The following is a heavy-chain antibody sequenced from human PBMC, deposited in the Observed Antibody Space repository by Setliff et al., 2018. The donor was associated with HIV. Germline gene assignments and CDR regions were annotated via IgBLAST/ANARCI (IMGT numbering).Heavy chain of an antibody. CDR3: AKARTTVTSALDS. J-gene: IGHJ4*02. CDR2: ISGNAGSS. D-gene: IGHD4-17*01. V-gene: IGHV3-23*01. CDR1: GFTFRSYA. Sequence: SLRLSCAASGFTFRSYAMSWVRQAPGKGLEWVSGISGNAGSSFYADSVRGRFTVSRDNSGRTLYLQINSLRAEDTAIYYCAKARTTVTSALDSWGQGTLVTVSS.